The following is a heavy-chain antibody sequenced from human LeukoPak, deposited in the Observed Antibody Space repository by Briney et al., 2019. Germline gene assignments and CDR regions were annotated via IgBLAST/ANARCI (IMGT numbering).Heavy chain of an antibody. D-gene: IGHD4/OR15-4a*01. CDR2: IYYSGST. V-gene: IGHV4-39*01. J-gene: IGHJ4*02. CDR1: GGSISSSSYY. CDR3: ARHILYGGTFDY. Sequence: SETLSLTCTVSGGSISSSSYYWGWIRQPPGKGLEWIGSIYYSGSTYYDPSLKSRVTISVDTSKNQFSLKLSSVTAADTAVYYCARHILYGGTFDYWGQGTLVTVSS.